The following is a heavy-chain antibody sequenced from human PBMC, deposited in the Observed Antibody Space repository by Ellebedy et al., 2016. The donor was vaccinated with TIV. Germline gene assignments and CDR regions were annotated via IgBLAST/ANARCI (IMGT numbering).Heavy chain of an antibody. V-gene: IGHV3-48*04. CDR2: MSSNTATT. CDR1: GFSFSIYG. CDR3: ARDTLGYCSSSSCSHAFDI. J-gene: IGHJ3*02. D-gene: IGHD2-2*01. Sequence: GESLKISCAASGFSFSIYGMNWVRQAPGKGLEWAAYMSSNTATTYYAESVKGRFTISRDNAKNSLYLQMNSLRAEDTAVYYCARDTLGYCSSSSCSHAFDIWGQGTMVTASS.